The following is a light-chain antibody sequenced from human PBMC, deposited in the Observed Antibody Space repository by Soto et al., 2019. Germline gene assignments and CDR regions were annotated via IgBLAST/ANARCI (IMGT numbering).Light chain of an antibody. J-gene: IGKJ2*01. Sequence: EIVMTQSPATLAVSPGERATLSCRASQSVSSNLAWYQQKPGXAPXLLMYGASTRATGIPARCSGNGSVTEFTLTISSLQSEDFAVYYCQQYNNWPPYTLGHGTKV. CDR3: QQYNNWPPYT. V-gene: IGKV3-15*01. CDR2: GAS. CDR1: QSVSSN.